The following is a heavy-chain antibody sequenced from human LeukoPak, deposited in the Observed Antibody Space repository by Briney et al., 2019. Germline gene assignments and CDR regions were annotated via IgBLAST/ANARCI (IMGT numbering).Heavy chain of an antibody. V-gene: IGHV4-31*03. D-gene: IGHD6-19*01. Sequence: SQTLSLTCTVSGGPIRSGGYYWSWIRQFPGRGLEWIGYFYYSGSSYYNPSLESRVTMSVDMSQNHFSLNLSSVTAADSAVYYCARAPPTIAVAGSAFDVWGQGTTVTVPS. CDR3: ARAPPTIAVAGSAFDV. J-gene: IGHJ3*01. CDR2: FYYSGSS. CDR1: GGPIRSGGYY.